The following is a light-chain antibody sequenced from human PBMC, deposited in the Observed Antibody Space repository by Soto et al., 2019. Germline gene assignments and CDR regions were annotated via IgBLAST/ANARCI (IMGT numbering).Light chain of an antibody. CDR3: QQRSNWQVT. CDR1: QSVSSY. CDR2: DAS. Sequence: EIVLTQSPATLSSFPGDRATLSCRASQSVSSYLAWYQQKPGQPPRLLIYDASNRATGIPARFSGSGSGTDFTLTISSLETEDFAVYYCQQRSNWQVTFGHGTPLEI. J-gene: IGKJ5*01. V-gene: IGKV3-11*01.